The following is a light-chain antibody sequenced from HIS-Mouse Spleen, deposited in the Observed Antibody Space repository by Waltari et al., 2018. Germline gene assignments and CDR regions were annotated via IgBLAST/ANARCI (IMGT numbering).Light chain of an antibody. CDR1: SRDVWCSKL. CDR3: CSYAGSSTWV. V-gene: IGLV2-23*01. CDR2: EGS. J-gene: IGLJ3*02. Sequence: QSALTQPASVSWSPGQSITISCTGTSRDVWCSKLGSWYQHHPGKAPKLKIYEGSKRPSGVSNRFSGSKSGNTASLTISGLQAEDEADYYCCSYAGSSTWVFGGGTKLTVL.